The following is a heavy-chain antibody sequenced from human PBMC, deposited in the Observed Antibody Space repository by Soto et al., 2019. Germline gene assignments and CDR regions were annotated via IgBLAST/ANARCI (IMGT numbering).Heavy chain of an antibody. D-gene: IGHD6-13*01. Sequence: PGGSLRLSCAASGFTFSNHAMSWVRQAPGKGLKWVSGISDSGGLTYYADSVKGRFSMSRDNSKNTLYLQMKNLRAEDTAVYFCAKRQGIGAAAKNFDFWGQGTLVTVSS. CDR2: ISDSGGLT. V-gene: IGHV3-23*01. CDR1: GFTFSNHA. J-gene: IGHJ4*02. CDR3: AKRQGIGAAAKNFDF.